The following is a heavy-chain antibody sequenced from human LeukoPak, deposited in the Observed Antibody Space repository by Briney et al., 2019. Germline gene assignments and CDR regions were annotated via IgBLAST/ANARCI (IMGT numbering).Heavy chain of an antibody. V-gene: IGHV3-48*01. CDR2: ISSSSSTI. Sequence: PGRSLRLSCAASGFTFDDYAMHWVRQAPGKGLEWVSYISSSSSTIYYADSVKGRFTISRDNAKNSLYLQMNSLRAEDTAAYYCARIGRYYYYMDVWGKGTTVTVSS. J-gene: IGHJ6*03. CDR3: ARIGRYYYYMDV. CDR1: GFTFDDYA. D-gene: IGHD3-16*01.